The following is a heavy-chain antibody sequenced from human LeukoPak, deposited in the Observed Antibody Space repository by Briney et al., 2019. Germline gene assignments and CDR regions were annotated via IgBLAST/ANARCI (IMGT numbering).Heavy chain of an antibody. CDR3: ARVLRGYSYGVFDC. CDR2: IHDSGST. V-gene: IGHV4-59*11. Sequence: SETLSLTCTVSGGSISSHYWSWIRQPPGKGLEWIGYIHDSGSTNYNSSLKSRVTISVDTSRNQFSLKLSPVTAADTAVYYCARVLRGYSYGVFDCWGQGTLVTVSS. J-gene: IGHJ4*02. CDR1: GGSISSHY. D-gene: IGHD5-18*01.